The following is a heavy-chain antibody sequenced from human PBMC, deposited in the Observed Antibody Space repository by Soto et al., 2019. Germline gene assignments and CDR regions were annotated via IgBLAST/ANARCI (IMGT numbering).Heavy chain of an antibody. J-gene: IGHJ6*02. CDR2: IYHSGST. Sequence: LSLTCAVSGYSISSGYYWGWIRQPPGKGLEWIGSIYHSGSTYYNPSLKSRVTISVDTSKNQFSLKLSSVTAADTAVYYCARDRVAAAGTDYYYGMDVWGQGTTVTVSS. D-gene: IGHD6-13*01. CDR1: GYSISSGYY. V-gene: IGHV4-38-2*02. CDR3: ARDRVAAAGTDYYYGMDV.